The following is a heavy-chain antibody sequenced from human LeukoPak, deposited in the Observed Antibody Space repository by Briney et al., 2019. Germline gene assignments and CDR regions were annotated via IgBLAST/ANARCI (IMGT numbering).Heavy chain of an antibody. CDR1: GYTFTSYG. J-gene: IGHJ4*02. D-gene: IGHD5-18*01. V-gene: IGHV1-18*01. CDR3: ARGSDTAMVDDYFDY. CDR2: ISAYNGNT. Sequence: ASVKVSCKASGYTFTSYGISWVRQAPGQGLEWMGWISAYNGNTNYAQKLQGRVTMTTDTSTSTAYMELRSLRSDDTAVYYCARGSDTAMVDDYFDYWGQGILVTVSS.